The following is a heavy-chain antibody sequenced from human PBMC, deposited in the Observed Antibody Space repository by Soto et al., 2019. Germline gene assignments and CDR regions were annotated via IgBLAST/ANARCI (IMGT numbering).Heavy chain of an antibody. D-gene: IGHD2-15*01. CDR2: ISYDGSNK. Sequence: QVQLVESGGGVVQPGRSLRLSCAASGFTFSSYAMHWVRQAPGKGLEWVAVISYDGSNKYYADSVKGRFTISRDNSKNTLYLQMHSLRAEDTAVYYCARLGRLQYFDYWGQGTLVTVSS. V-gene: IGHV3-30-3*01. CDR1: GFTFSSYA. CDR3: ARLGRLQYFDY. J-gene: IGHJ4*02.